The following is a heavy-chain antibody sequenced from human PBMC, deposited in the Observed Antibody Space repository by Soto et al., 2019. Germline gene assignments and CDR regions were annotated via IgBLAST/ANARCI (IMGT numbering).Heavy chain of an antibody. CDR3: AREGAIVPRFFDP. J-gene: IGHJ5*02. Sequence: QITLKESGPPLVKPTETLTLMCTFSGFSLSTNGVAVGWIRQPPGKALEWLALIYWNDDKRYSPSLKSRVTNSKDSSKNQVFRIMTNLDPVDTATYYCAREGAIVPRFFDPWGQGTLVTVSS. V-gene: IGHV2-5*01. CDR1: GFSLSTNGVA. D-gene: IGHD1-26*01. CDR2: IYWNDDK.